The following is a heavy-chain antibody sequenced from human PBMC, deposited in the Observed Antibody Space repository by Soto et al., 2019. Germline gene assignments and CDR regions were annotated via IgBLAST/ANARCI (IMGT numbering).Heavy chain of an antibody. CDR3: ARWSFPDYYGMDV. V-gene: IGHV4-59*01. CDR2: IYYSGST. CDR1: GGSMSSYY. Sequence: SETLSLTCTVSGGSMSSYYWTWIRQPPGKGLEWIGYIYYSGSTNYNPSLKSRVTISVDTSKNQFSLKLSSVTAADTAVYYCARWSFPDYYGMDVWGQGTTVTVSS. J-gene: IGHJ6*02.